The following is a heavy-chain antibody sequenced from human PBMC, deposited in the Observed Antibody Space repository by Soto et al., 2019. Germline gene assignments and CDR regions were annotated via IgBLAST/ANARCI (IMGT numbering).Heavy chain of an antibody. CDR2: IYPRDSDT. Sequence: GESLKISCKGSGYIFPTYWIGWVRQMPGKGLEWMGIIYPRDSDTRYSPSFQGQVTISTDKSLSTAYLQWSSLKASDTAMYYCVTSSGLYYFDHWGQGTLVTVSS. CDR3: VTSSGLYYFDH. D-gene: IGHD5-12*01. CDR1: GYIFPTYW. V-gene: IGHV5-51*01. J-gene: IGHJ4*02.